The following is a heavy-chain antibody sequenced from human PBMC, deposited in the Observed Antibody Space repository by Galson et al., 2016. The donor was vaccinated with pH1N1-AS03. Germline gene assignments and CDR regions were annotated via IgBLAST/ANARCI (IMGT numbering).Heavy chain of an antibody. V-gene: IGHV1-46*01. D-gene: IGHD3-16*01. Sequence: SVKVSCKASGYTFTSYYIHWVRQAPGQGREWMGIINPSDGNTNYAQRFQGRVTMTRDTSTSTVYMELSSLRSDDTAVYYCAREPWGSTQGEYWGQGTLVTVSS. J-gene: IGHJ4*02. CDR2: INPSDGNT. CDR3: AREPWGSTQGEY. CDR1: GYTFTSYY.